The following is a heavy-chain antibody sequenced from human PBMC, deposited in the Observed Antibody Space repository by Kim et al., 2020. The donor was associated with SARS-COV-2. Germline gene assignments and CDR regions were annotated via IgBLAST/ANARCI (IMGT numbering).Heavy chain of an antibody. CDR2: ISYDGSNK. D-gene: IGHD3-10*01. J-gene: IGHJ6*02. V-gene: IGHV3-33*05. CDR3: ARDRYGDYYYGMDV. CDR1: GFTFSSYG. Sequence: GGSLRLSCAASGFTFSSYGMHWVRQAPGKGLEWVAVISYDGSNKYYADSVKGRFTISRDNSKNTLYLQMNSLIAEDTAVYYCARDRYGDYYYGMDVWGQG.